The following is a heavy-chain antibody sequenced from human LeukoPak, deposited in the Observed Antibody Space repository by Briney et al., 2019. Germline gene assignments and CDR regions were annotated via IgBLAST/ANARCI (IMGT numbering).Heavy chain of an antibody. J-gene: IGHJ6*04. V-gene: IGHV3-11*04. CDR1: GFTFSDYY. CDR2: ISSSGSTI. D-gene: IGHD2-2*01. Sequence: GGSLRLSCAASGFTFSDYYMSWIRQAPGKGLEWVSYISSSGSTIYYADSVKGRFTISRDNAKNSLYLQMNSLRAEDTAVYYCARDRSSTTPQVTAVWGKGTTVTVSS. CDR3: ARDRSSTTPQVTAV.